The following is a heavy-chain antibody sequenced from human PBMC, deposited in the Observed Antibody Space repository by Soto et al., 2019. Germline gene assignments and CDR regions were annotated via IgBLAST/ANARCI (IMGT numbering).Heavy chain of an antibody. D-gene: IGHD4-17*01. V-gene: IGHV3-66*01. CDR2: IYSRGDT. Sequence: GGSLRLSCAASGVTVSNNYMSWVRQAPGKGLELVSSIYSRGDTYYADSVKGRFTISSDNSKNTLYLQMNSLRVEDTAMYYCARNVPVTTLGYWGQGTLVTVSS. J-gene: IGHJ4*02. CDR1: GVTVSNNY. CDR3: ARNVPVTTLGY.